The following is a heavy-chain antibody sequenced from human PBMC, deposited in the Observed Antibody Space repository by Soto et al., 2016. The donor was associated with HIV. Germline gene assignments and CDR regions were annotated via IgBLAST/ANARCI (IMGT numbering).Heavy chain of an antibody. CDR1: GGTFSSYA. CDR2: MSVYNGNT. Sequence: QVQLVQSGAEVKKPGSSVKVSCKASGGTFSSYAINWVRQAPGQGLEWMGGMSVYNGNTDYARKLQGRVTMTSDRSTNTAYLELTSLISDDTAVYYCARGREDTAILDYWGQGTLITVSS. CDR3: ARGREDTAILDY. V-gene: IGHV1-18*01. J-gene: IGHJ4*02. D-gene: IGHD5-18*01.